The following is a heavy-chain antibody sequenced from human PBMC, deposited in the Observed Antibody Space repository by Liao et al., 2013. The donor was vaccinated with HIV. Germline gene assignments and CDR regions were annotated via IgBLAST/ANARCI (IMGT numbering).Heavy chain of an antibody. V-gene: IGHV4-59*01. J-gene: IGHJ4*02. CDR1: GGSISGYY. CDR2: IHYSGST. CDR3: ARWLGNNHGLDY. Sequence: QVQLQESGPGLVKSSETLSLTCTVSGGSISGYYWSWIRQIPGKGLEWIGYIHYSGSTNYNPSFKSRVTISVDMSKNQVSLKLSSVTAADTAVYFCARWLGNNHGLDYWGQGTLV. D-gene: IGHD5-24*01.